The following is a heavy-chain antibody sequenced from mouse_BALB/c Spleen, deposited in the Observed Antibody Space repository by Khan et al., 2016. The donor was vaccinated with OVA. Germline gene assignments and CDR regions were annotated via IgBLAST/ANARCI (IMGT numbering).Heavy chain of an antibody. CDR3: TVGNYPYDAKGN. CDR2: INPNNGAT. D-gene: IGHD2-1*01. Sequence: QVQLQQSGAELVKPGASVKLSCKASGYTFTSYWMHWVKLRPGQGFEWIGEINPNNGATNYNEKFKRKDTLTVDKSSRRAYLQLRSLTFEDSAVYYCTVGNYPYDAKGNSGQGTSVTVSA. CDR1: GYTFTSYW. J-gene: IGHJ4*01. V-gene: IGHV1S81*02.